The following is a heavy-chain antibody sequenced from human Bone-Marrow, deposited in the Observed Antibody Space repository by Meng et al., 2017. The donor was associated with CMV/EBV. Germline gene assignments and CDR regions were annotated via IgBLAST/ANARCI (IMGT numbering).Heavy chain of an antibody. J-gene: IGHJ6*02. CDR2: IWYDGSNK. CDR3: ARDLVVPAALTHYYYYGMDV. V-gene: IGHV3-33*01. D-gene: IGHD2-2*01. CDR1: GFTFSSYG. Sequence: GESLKISCAASGFTFSSYGMHWVRQAPGKGLEWVAVIWYDGSNKYYADSVKGRFTISRDNAKNSLYLQMNSLRAEDTAVYYCARDLVVPAALTHYYYYGMDVWGQGTTVTVSS.